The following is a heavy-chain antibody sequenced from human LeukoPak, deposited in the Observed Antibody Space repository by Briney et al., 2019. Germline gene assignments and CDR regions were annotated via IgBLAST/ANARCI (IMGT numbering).Heavy chain of an antibody. CDR3: ARDDSSARANY. D-gene: IGHD3-22*01. Sequence: GGSLRLSCAASGFTFSNYWMHWVRQAPGKGLVWVSLINSDGSSTVYADSVKGRFTISRDNARNTLYLQMNSLRAEDTALYYRARDDSSARANYWGQGTLVTVSS. CDR1: GFTFSNYW. V-gene: IGHV3-74*01. J-gene: IGHJ4*02. CDR2: INSDGSST.